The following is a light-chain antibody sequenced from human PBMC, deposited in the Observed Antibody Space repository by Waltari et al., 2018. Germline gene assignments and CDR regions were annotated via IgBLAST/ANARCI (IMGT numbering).Light chain of an antibody. CDR1: QSVGSW. CDR3: QQYKSYSEVT. J-gene: IGKJ4*01. Sequence: DIQMTQSPSTLSASVGDRVTMTCRASQSVGSWLAWYQRKPGKAPKLLLYVAFRLCTGVPSRFSGGGSGTEFTLTITSVQPDDFATYYCQQYKSYSEVTFGGGTKVDIK. V-gene: IGKV1-5*03. CDR2: VAF.